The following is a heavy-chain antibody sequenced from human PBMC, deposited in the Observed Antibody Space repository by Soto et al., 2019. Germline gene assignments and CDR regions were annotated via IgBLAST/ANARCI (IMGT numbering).Heavy chain of an antibody. Sequence: NPSETLSLTCSVSGASIKSGNNFWSWIRQRPGKGLEWIGYICYDGGTYYNPSLESRVTLSVDRFRNQFSLKVTSVTDADTAIYFCARHDYRDYVDRFGYWGPGTLVTVSS. J-gene: IGHJ4*02. CDR1: GASIKSGNNF. CDR3: ARHDYRDYVDRFGY. V-gene: IGHV4-30-4*01. CDR2: ICYDGGT. D-gene: IGHD4-17*01.